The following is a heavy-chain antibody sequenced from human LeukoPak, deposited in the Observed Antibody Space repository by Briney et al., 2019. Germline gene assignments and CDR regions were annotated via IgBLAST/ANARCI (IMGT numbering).Heavy chain of an antibody. D-gene: IGHD2-15*01. Sequence: SETLSLTCTVSGGSISSGGYYWSWIRQHPGKGLEWIGYIYYSGSTYYNPSLKSRVTISVDTSKNQFSLKLSSVTAADTAVYYCATLYCSGGSRYSWLGGLRRNWFDPWGQGTLVTVSS. CDR1: GGSISSGGYY. CDR3: ATLYCSGGSRYSWLGGLRRNWFDP. J-gene: IGHJ5*02. CDR2: IYYSGST. V-gene: IGHV4-31*03.